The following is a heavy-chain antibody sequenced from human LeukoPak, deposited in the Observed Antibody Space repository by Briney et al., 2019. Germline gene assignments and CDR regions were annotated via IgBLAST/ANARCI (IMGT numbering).Heavy chain of an antibody. CDR2: INHSGST. CDR1: GGSFSGYY. CDR3: AWGSSHHNYYYYYYMDV. J-gene: IGHJ6*03. V-gene: IGHV4-34*01. Sequence: SETLSLTCAVYGGSFSGYYWSWIRQPPGKGLEWIGEINHSGSTNYNPSLKSRVTISVDTSKNQFSLKLSSVTAADTAVYYCAWGSSHHNYYYYYYMDVWGKGTTVTVSS. D-gene: IGHD6-6*01.